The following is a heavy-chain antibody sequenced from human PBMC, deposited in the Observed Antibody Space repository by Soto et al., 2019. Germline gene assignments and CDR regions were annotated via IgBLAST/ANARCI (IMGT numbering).Heavy chain of an antibody. CDR3: VRGYHGMDV. J-gene: IGHJ6*02. V-gene: IGHV3-21*06. CDR2: ISSSSTYI. Sequence: EVQLVESGGGLVKSGGSLRLSCAASGFTFNSFSMTWVRQAPGKGLEWVSTISSSSTYIYYADSVKGRFTISRDNAKNSLYLQMNSLRAEDTAVHYCVRGYHGMDVWGQGTTVTVSS. CDR1: GFTFNSFS.